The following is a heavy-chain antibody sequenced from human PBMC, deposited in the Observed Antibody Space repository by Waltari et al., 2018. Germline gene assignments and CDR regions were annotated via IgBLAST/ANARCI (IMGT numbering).Heavy chain of an antibody. V-gene: IGHV4-34*02. CDR2: IDQSGTT. J-gene: IGHJ4*02. Sequence: QVQLQQWGAGLFKPSETLSLTCAAYGASLSGYPWSGLRQPPGGGLAWIGEIDQSGTTNYNPSLKSRVTMSVDTSKSQFSLRLSSVTAADTAVYYCARSIPRSDFWGQGALVTVSS. CDR1: GASLSGYP. D-gene: IGHD2-21*01. CDR3: ARSIPRSDF.